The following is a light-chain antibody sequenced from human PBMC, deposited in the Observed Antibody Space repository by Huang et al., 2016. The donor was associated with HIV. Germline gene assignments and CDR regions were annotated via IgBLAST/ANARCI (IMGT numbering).Light chain of an antibody. V-gene: IGKV3-11*01. J-gene: IGKJ4*01. CDR2: NAS. CDR1: QSLNTF. CDR3: QQRSKSLT. Sequence: EVVLTQSPATLSLSPGERATLSCRASQSLNTFLAWFQQKPGQPPRLLIYNASERATGIPARFSGNGSGTDFTLTISSLRPEDFAVYYCQQRSKSLTFGGGTKVE.